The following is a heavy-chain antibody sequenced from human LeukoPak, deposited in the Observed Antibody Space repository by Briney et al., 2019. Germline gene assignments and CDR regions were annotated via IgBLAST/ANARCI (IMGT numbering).Heavy chain of an antibody. CDR3: ARGSVFDY. V-gene: IGHV4-39*01. D-gene: IGHD3-10*02. CDR1: GGSISNSHYY. CDR2: IYYSGST. J-gene: IGHJ4*02. Sequence: SETLSLTCTVSGGSISNSHYYWGWIRQPPGKGLEWIGNIYYSGSTYYNSSLKSRVAISVDTSKNRFSLKLRSVTAADTAVYHCARGSVFDYWGQGTLVTVSS.